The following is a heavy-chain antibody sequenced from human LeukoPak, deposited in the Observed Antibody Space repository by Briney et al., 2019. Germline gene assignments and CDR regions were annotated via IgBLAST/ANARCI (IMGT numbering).Heavy chain of an antibody. CDR3: TKEGLPSGSSWSAWFDP. CDR1: GFIFSSYD. D-gene: IGHD3-10*01. J-gene: IGHJ5*02. CDR2: ISSSGSTI. Sequence: GGSLRLSCAASGFIFSSYDMNWVRQAPGKGLEWVSYISSSGSTIFYADSVKGRFTISRDNSKNTLYLQMNSLRAEDTAVYYCTKEGLPSGSSWSAWFDPWGQGTLVTVSS. V-gene: IGHV3-48*03.